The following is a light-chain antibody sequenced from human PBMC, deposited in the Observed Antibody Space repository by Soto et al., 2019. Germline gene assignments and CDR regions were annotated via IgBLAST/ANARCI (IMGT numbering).Light chain of an antibody. CDR1: QSVSSN. CDR3: QQYHNWPPRT. J-gene: IGKJ1*01. CDR2: GAS. Sequence: EIVMTQSPATLSVSPGERVTLSCRASQSVSSNLAWYQQKPGQAPRLLIYGASTRATGIPARFSGGGSGTEFTLTIRSLQSEDFAVYYCQQYHNWPPRTFGQGTKVEIK. V-gene: IGKV3-15*01.